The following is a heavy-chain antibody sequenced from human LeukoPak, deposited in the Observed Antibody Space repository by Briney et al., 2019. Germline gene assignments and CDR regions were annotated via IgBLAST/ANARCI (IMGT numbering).Heavy chain of an antibody. Sequence: ASVKVSCKASGYTFTGYYMHWVRQAPGQGLEWMGWINPNSGGTNYAQKFQGRVTMTRDTSISTAYMELSRLRSDDTAVYYCARLYYDSSGCYPPSLDDAFDIWGQGTMVTVSS. J-gene: IGHJ3*02. D-gene: IGHD3-22*01. CDR1: GYTFTGYY. V-gene: IGHV1-2*02. CDR3: ARLYYDSSGCYPPSLDDAFDI. CDR2: INPNSGGT.